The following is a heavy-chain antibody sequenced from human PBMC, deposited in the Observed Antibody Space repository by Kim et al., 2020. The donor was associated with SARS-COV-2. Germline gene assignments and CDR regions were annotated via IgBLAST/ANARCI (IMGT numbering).Heavy chain of an antibody. D-gene: IGHD3-22*01. Sequence: GGSLRLSCAASGFTFSSYWMHWVRQAPGKGLVWVSRINSDGSSTSYADSVKGRFTISRDNAKNTLYLQMNSLRAEDTAVYYCASAVAFYYDSSGYSVDYWGQGTLVTVSS. CDR2: INSDGSST. V-gene: IGHV3-74*01. CDR1: GFTFSSYW. CDR3: ASAVAFYYDSSGYSVDY. J-gene: IGHJ4*02.